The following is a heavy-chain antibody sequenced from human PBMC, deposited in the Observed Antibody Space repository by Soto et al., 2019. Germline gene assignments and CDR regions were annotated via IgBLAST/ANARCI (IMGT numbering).Heavy chain of an antibody. CDR3: TSLNPYFDV. J-gene: IGHJ4*02. Sequence: GASVKVSCKVSGYTLTGTSMHWVRQSPGKGLEWMGGFDPEDAETFYAQKFQGRVTMTEDSSTDTAYMELTNLTSADTAIYFCTSLNPYFDVWGQGTPVTISS. V-gene: IGHV1-24*01. CDR2: FDPEDAET. CDR1: GYTLTGTS.